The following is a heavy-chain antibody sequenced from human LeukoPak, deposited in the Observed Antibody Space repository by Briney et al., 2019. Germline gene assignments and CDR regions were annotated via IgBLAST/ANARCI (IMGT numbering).Heavy chain of an antibody. V-gene: IGHV4-59*08. CDR3: ARGRITFAQDFARESDAFDI. D-gene: IGHD2-21*01. J-gene: IGHJ3*02. CDR1: GVSISSYY. Sequence: SETLSLTCTVSGVSISSYYWSWIRQPPGKGLEWIGYIYYSGSTNYNPSLKSRVTISLDTSKNQFSLKLSSVTAADTAVYYCARGRITFAQDFARESDAFDIWGQGTMVTVSS. CDR2: IYYSGST.